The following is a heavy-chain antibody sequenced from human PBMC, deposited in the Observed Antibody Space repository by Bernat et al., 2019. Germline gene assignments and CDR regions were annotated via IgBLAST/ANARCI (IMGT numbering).Heavy chain of an antibody. Sequence: EVELVESGGGLVQPGESLRLSCTASGFTFSTYAMHWVRQTPGKGLEYVSSLLGNGAHPQYANSVKGRFTISRDNSKNTLYLQMGSLRPEDTAMYYCARDKDGGYAFDYWGQGTLVTVSS. CDR2: LLGNGAHP. CDR1: GFTFSTYA. CDR3: ARDKDGGYAFDY. D-gene: IGHD5-12*01. J-gene: IGHJ4*02. V-gene: IGHV3-64*01.